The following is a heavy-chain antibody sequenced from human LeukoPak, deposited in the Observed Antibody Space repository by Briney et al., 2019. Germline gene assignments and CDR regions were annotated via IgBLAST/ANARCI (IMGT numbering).Heavy chain of an antibody. CDR2: IYHSGIT. CDR1: GVSVNTHY. V-gene: IGHV4-59*02. D-gene: IGHD6-19*01. CDR3: ARSLSGWPPDAFDI. Sequence: SETLSLTCTVSGVSVNTHYWSWIRQPPGKGLEWIGYIYHSGITNYSPSLKSRATISIDTSKNQFSLNLNSVTAADTAVYYCARSLSGWPPDAFDIWGQGTMVTVSS. J-gene: IGHJ3*02.